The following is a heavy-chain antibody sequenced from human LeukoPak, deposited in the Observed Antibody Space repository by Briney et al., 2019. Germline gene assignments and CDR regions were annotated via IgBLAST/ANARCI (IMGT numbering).Heavy chain of an antibody. J-gene: IGHJ4*02. D-gene: IGHD1-26*01. CDR2: MYYSGNS. CDR3: ARSQSQSGSYRYYFTY. V-gene: IGHV4-59*01. CDR1: GFTFSDYG. Sequence: PGGSLRLSCTASGFTFSDYGVNWFRQAPGKGLEWIGYMYYSGNSNYNPFLKSRVTMSLDPSKNRFSLKLGSVTAADTAVYYCARSQSQSGSYRYYFTYWGQGTLVTVSS.